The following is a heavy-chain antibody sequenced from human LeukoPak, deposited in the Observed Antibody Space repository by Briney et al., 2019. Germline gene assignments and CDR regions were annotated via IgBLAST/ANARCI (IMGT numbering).Heavy chain of an antibody. CDR2: ISSSSSYI. Sequence: GGSLRLSCAASGFTFSGYSMNWVRQAPGKGLEWVSSISSSSSYIYYADSVKGRFTISRDNAKNSLYLQMNSLRAEDTAVYYCARRPILWFGELLSESYYYYGMDVWGQGTTVTVSS. V-gene: IGHV3-21*01. CDR3: ARRPILWFGELLSESYYYYGMDV. CDR1: GFTFSGYS. D-gene: IGHD3-10*01. J-gene: IGHJ6*02.